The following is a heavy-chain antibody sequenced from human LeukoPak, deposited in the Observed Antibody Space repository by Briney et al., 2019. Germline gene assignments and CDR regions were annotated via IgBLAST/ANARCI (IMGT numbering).Heavy chain of an antibody. CDR2: ILPVSNTA. V-gene: IGHV1-69*06. D-gene: IGHD3-22*01. Sequence: SVKVSCKASGGIFSSYAISWVRQAPGQGLEWMGGILPVSNTANNAQNFQGRVTFTADTSTGTAHMELSSLRSEDTAVYYCARADRYYYDSSGPLGPWGQGTLVTVSS. CDR1: GGIFSSYA. CDR3: ARADRYYYDSSGPLGP. J-gene: IGHJ5*02.